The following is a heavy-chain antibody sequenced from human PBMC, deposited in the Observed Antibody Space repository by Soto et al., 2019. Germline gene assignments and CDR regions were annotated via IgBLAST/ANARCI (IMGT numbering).Heavy chain of an antibody. V-gene: IGHV3-48*02. Sequence: PGGSLRLSCAASGFAFSNYSMNWVRQAPGKGLEGVSYISSSSGTIYYAESVKGRLTISRDNAKNSLYLQMNSLRDEDTAVYYCARDTRITAAAKYYYQMDVWGQGTTVTVSS. CDR3: ARDTRITAAAKYYYQMDV. CDR1: GFAFSNYS. J-gene: IGHJ6*02. D-gene: IGHD6-13*01. CDR2: ISSSSGTI.